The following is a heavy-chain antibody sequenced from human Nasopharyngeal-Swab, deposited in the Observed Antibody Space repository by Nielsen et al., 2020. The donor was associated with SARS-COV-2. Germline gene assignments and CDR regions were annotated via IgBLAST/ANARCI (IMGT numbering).Heavy chain of an antibody. Sequence: ASVKVSCKASGYTFTSYAMNWVRQAPGQGPEWMGWINTDTGSLMYAQGFIGRFVFSLDTSVSTAYLQISSLTAEDTAVYFCARDSSSLTGGHMDVWGKGTTVTVSS. CDR3: ARDSSSLTGGHMDV. J-gene: IGHJ6*03. V-gene: IGHV7-4-1*02. CDR1: GYTFTSYA. CDR2: INTDTGSL. D-gene: IGHD7-27*01.